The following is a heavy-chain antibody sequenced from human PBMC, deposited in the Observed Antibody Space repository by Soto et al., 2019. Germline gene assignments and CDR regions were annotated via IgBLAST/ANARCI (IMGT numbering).Heavy chain of an antibody. V-gene: IGHV3-23*01. D-gene: IGHD3-22*01. CDR1: GFTFSSYA. CDR3: AKGSTMIVVVITTVDY. CDR2: ISGSGGST. J-gene: IGHJ4*02. Sequence: EVQLLESGGGLVQPGGSLRLSCAASGFTFSSYAMSWVRQAPAKGLEWVSAISGSGGSTYYADSVKGRFTISRDNSKNTLYLQMNSLRAEDTAVYYCAKGSTMIVVVITTVDYWGQGTLVTVSS.